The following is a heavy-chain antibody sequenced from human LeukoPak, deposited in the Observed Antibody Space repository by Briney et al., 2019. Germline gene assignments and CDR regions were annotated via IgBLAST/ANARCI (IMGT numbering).Heavy chain of an antibody. J-gene: IGHJ6*02. Sequence: GRSLRLSCAASGFTFSSYGMHWVRQAPGKGLEWVAVISYDGSNKYYADSVKGRFTISRDNAKNSLYLQMNSLRDEDTAVYYCARAIVVVPAARPYYYGMDVWGQRTTVTVSS. D-gene: IGHD2-2*02. V-gene: IGHV3-30*03. CDR3: ARAIVVVPAARPYYYGMDV. CDR2: ISYDGSNK. CDR1: GFTFSSYG.